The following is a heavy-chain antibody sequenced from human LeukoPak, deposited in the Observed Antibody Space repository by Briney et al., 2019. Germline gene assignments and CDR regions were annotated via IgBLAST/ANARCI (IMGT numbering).Heavy chain of an antibody. V-gene: IGHV4-4*07. Sequence: SETLSLTCTVSGGSISTYYWSWIRQPAGKGLEWIGRIYTSGSTNYNPSLKSRVTMSVDTSKNQFSLKLSSVTAADTAVYYCAREVRDGYNSYYYYMDVWGKGTTATVSS. J-gene: IGHJ6*03. D-gene: IGHD5-24*01. CDR2: IYTSGST. CDR3: AREVRDGYNSYYYYMDV. CDR1: GGSISTYY.